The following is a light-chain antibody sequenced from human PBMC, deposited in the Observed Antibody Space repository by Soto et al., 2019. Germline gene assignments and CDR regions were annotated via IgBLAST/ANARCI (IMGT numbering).Light chain of an antibody. CDR2: YTS. V-gene: IGKV3-11*01. CDR1: QYVGTR. J-gene: IGKJ5*01. Sequence: EIVMTQSPGTLSSSPGETATLSCRASQYVGTRLAWYQHKPGQAPRLLIYYTSNRATGIPARFSGSGSGTDFTLTINSLAPEDFAIYYCHQRQSWPRTFGQGTRLEIK. CDR3: HQRQSWPRT.